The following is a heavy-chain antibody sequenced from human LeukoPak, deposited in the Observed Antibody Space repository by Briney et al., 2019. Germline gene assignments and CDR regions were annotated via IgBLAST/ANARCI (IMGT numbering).Heavy chain of an antibody. CDR2: INTNTGNP. Sequence: ASVKVSCKASGYTFTSYYMHWVRQAPGQGLEWMGWINTNTGNPTYAQGFTGRFVFSLDTSVSTAYLQISSLKAEDTAVYYCAREGVGGYHEFDYWGQGTLVTVSS. V-gene: IGHV7-4-1*02. CDR3: AREGVGGYHEFDY. D-gene: IGHD5-12*01. CDR1: GYTFTSYY. J-gene: IGHJ4*02.